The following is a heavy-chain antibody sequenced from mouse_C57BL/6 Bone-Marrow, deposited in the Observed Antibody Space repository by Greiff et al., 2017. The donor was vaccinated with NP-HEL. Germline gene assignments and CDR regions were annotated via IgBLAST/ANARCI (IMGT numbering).Heavy chain of an antibody. V-gene: IGHV5-4*01. D-gene: IGHD4-1*01. J-gene: IGHJ3*01. CDR2: ISDGGSYT. Sequence: EVKLVESGGGLVKPGGSLKLSCAASGFTFSSYAMSWVRQTPEKRLEWVATISDGGSYTYYPDNVKGRFTISRDNAKNNLYLQMSHLKSEDTAMYYCARERELPRANWDEFAYWGQGTLVTVSA. CDR1: GFTFSSYA. CDR3: ARERELPRANWDEFAY.